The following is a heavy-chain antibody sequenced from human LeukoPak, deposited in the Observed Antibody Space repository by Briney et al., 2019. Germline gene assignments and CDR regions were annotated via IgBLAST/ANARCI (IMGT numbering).Heavy chain of an antibody. D-gene: IGHD5-12*01. J-gene: IGHJ4*02. V-gene: IGHV1-2*02. CDR3: ARDSGYDSSYFDY. CDR2: INPNSGGT. CDR1: GYTFTGYY. Sequence: ASVKVSCKASGYTFTGYYMHWVRQAPGQGLEWMGWINPNSGGTNYAQKFQGRVTMTRDTSISTAYMELSRPRSDDTAVYYCARDSGYDSSYFDYWGQGTLVTVSS.